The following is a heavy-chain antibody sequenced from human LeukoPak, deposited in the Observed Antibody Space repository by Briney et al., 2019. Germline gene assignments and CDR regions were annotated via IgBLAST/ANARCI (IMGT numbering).Heavy chain of an antibody. J-gene: IGHJ4*02. CDR2: IIPIFGTA. V-gene: IGHV1-69*13. CDR1: GGTFSSYA. CDR3: ARTYGGNSGPFDY. D-gene: IGHD4-23*01. Sequence: SVKVSCKASGGTFSSYAISWVRQAPGQGLEWMGGIIPIFGTANYAQKFQGRVTITADESTSTAYMELRSLRSDDTAVYYCARTYGGNSGPFDYWGQGTWSPSPQ.